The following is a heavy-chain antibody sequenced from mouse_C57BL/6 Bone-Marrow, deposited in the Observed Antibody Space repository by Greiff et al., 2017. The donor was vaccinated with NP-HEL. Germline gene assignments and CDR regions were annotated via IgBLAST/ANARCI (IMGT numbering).Heavy chain of an antibody. CDR3: ARDPLYDYDVGYYAMDY. D-gene: IGHD2-4*01. J-gene: IGHJ4*01. V-gene: IGHV1-55*01. Sequence: VQLQQPGAELVKPGASVKMSCKASGYTFTSYWITWVKQRPGQGLEWIGDIYPGSGSTNYNEKFKSKATLTVDTSSSTAYMQLSSLTSEDSAVYYCARDPLYDYDVGYYAMDYWGQGTSVTVSS. CDR2: IYPGSGST. CDR1: GYTFTSYW.